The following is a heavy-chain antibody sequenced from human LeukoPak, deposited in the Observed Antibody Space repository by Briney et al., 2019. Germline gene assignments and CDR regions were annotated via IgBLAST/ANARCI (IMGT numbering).Heavy chain of an antibody. D-gene: IGHD3-10*01. CDR2: ISGSGGST. CDR3: AKGGAYYYGSGSYDFDY. Sequence: GGSLRLSCAASGFTFSSYAMSWVRQAPGKGLEWVSAISGSGGSTYYADSVKGRFTISRENSKNTLYLQMNSLRAEDTAVYYCAKGGAYYYGSGSYDFDYWGQGTLVTVSS. CDR1: GFTFSSYA. J-gene: IGHJ4*02. V-gene: IGHV3-23*01.